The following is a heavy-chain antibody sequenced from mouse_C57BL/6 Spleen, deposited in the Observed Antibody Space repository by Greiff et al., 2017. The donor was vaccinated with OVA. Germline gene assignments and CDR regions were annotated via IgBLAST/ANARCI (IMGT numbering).Heavy chain of an antibody. CDR3: ARRWYYGSSYDWYFDV. J-gene: IGHJ1*03. Sequence: VQLKESGPGMVNPSQSLSLTCTVTGYSITSGYDWHWIRHFPGNKLEWMGYISSSGSTNSNPSLKSRISIKHDTSKNHFFLKLNSVTTEDTATYYCARRWYYGSSYDWYFDVWGTGTTVTVSS. CDR2: ISSSGST. V-gene: IGHV3-1*01. CDR1: GYSITSGYD. D-gene: IGHD1-1*01.